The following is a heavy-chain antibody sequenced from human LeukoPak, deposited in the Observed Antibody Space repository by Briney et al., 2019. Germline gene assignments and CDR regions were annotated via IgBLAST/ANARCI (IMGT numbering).Heavy chain of an antibody. CDR2: ISGSGGST. D-gene: IGHD1-26*01. J-gene: IGHJ4*02. Sequence: GGSLRLSCAASGFTFSNYNMNWVRQAPGKGLEWVSAISGSGGSTYYADSVKGRFTISRDNSKNTLYLQMNSLRAEDTAVYYCAKDGYSGSYPSYYFDYWGQGTLVTVSS. V-gene: IGHV3-23*01. CDR1: GFTFSNYN. CDR3: AKDGYSGSYPSYYFDY.